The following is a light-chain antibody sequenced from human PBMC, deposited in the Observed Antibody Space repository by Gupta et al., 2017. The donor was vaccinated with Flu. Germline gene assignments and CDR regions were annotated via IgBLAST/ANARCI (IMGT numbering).Light chain of an antibody. CDR2: GAS. CDR1: QSVNNNL. J-gene: IGKJ2*01. CDR3: QHDGISLYT. V-gene: IGKV3-20*01. Sequence: EVVLTPSPGTLSLSPGERATLSCRASQSVNNNLLTWYQQKPGQAPRLLIYGASSRANGIPDRFSGSGSGTDFTLTISRLEPEDFAVYYCQHDGISLYTFGQGTKVEIK.